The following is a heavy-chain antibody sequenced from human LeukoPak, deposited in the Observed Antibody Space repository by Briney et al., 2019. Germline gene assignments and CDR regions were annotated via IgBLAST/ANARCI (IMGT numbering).Heavy chain of an antibody. V-gene: IGHV3-30-3*01. J-gene: IGHJ4*02. D-gene: IGHD2-2*02. CDR3: ARDYCSSTSCYTNPFDY. Sequence: GGSLRLSCAASGFTFSSYAMHWVRQAPGKGLEWVAVISYDGSNKHYADSVKGRFTISRDNSKNTLYLQMNSLRAEDTAVYYCARDYCSSTSCYTNPFDYWGQGTLVTVSS. CDR2: ISYDGSNK. CDR1: GFTFSSYA.